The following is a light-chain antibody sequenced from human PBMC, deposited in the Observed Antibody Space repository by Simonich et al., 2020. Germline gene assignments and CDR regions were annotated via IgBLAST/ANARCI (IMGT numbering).Light chain of an antibody. CDR3: SSYTSSSTLV. CDR1: SSDVGGYNY. CDR2: DVS. Sequence: QSALTQPASVSGSPGQSITISCTGTSSDVGGYNYVSWYQQHPGKAHKLMIYDVSKRPSGVSNSFSGSKSGNTASLTISGLQAEDEADDYCSSYTSSSTLVFGGGTKLTVL. J-gene: IGLJ2*01. V-gene: IGLV2-14*01.